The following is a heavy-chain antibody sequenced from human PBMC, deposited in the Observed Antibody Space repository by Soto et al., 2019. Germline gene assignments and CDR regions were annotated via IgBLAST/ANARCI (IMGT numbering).Heavy chain of an antibody. CDR2: ISGSGGST. Sequence: GGSLRLSCAASGFTFSSYAMSWVRQAPGKGLEWVSAISGSGGSTYYADSVKGRFTISRDNSKNTLYLQMNSLRAEDTAVYYCAIYTGGIVVVQAAINCFEPWGQGTLVTVSS. CDR1: GFTFSSYA. D-gene: IGHD2-2*01. V-gene: IGHV3-23*01. CDR3: AIYTGGIVVVQAAINCFEP. J-gene: IGHJ5*02.